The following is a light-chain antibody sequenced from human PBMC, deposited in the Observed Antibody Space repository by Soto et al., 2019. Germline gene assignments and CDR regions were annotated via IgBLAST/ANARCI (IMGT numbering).Light chain of an antibody. CDR2: ATS. Sequence: DIQLTQSPSFLSASVGDRVTITCRASQGIRSYLAWYQQKPGKAPKLLIYATSTLLVGVPSRFSGSGSGTEFTLTINSLQPEDLATYYCQQSYRTPRTFGQGTKVDIK. CDR1: QGIRSY. V-gene: IGKV1-9*01. J-gene: IGKJ1*01. CDR3: QQSYRTPRT.